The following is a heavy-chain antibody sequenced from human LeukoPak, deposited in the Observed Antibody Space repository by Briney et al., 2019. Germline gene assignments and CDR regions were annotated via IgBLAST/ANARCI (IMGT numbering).Heavy chain of an antibody. Sequence: SETLSLTCAVYGGSFSGYYWSWIRQPPGKGLEWIGEINHSGSTNYNPSLKSRVTISVDTSKNQFSLKLSSVTAADTAVYYCARDRFGVAYDYVWGSYRYTLDYWGQGTLVTVSS. V-gene: IGHV4-34*01. D-gene: IGHD3-16*02. J-gene: IGHJ4*02. CDR3: ARDRFGVAYDYVWGSYRYTLDY. CDR2: INHSGST. CDR1: GGSFSGYY.